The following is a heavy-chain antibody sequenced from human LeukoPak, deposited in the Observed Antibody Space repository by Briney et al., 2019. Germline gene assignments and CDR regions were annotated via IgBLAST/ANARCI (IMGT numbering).Heavy chain of an antibody. CDR3: ARGYDF. V-gene: IGHV3-74*01. D-gene: IGHD5-18*01. J-gene: IGHJ4*02. CDR1: GFTFSTYW. CDR2: INSDGSSI. Sequence: GRSLRLSCAASGFTFSTYWIHWVRQAPGKGLVWVSRINSDGSSINYADSVKGRFTISRDNAKNTVYLQMNSLRVEDTAVYYCARGYDFWGQGTLVSVSS.